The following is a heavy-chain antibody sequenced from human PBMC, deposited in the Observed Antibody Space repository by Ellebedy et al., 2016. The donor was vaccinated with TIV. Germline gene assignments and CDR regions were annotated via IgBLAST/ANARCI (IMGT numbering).Heavy chain of an antibody. CDR3: ARRHLDSYYYYMDV. J-gene: IGHJ6*03. CDR1: GGSISGYY. V-gene: IGHV4-59*08. CDR2: IYNSGST. Sequence: SETLSLTXTVSGGSISGYYWSWIRQPPGKGLEWIGYIYNSGSTKYNPSLKSRVTISFNSSKNQFSLQLTSVTAADTAVYYCARRHLDSYYYYMDVWGKGTTVTVSS.